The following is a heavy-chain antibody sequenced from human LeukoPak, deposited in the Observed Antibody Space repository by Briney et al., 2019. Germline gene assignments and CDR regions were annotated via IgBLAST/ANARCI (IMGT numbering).Heavy chain of an antibody. CDR2: IYPGDSDT. CDR3: ATRIGDSSGPDAFDI. Sequence: GESLKISRKCYGYSFTNYWIGWVRQMPGKGLEGMGIIYPGDSDTRYSPSFRGQVTISADKSITTAFLKWSSLKASDTAIYYCATRIGDSSGPDAFDIWGQGTMVTVSS. J-gene: IGHJ3*02. D-gene: IGHD3-22*01. CDR1: GYSFTNYW. V-gene: IGHV5-51*01.